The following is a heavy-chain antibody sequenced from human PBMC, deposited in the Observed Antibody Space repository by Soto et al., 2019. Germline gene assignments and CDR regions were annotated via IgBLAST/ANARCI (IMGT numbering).Heavy chain of an antibody. J-gene: IGHJ4*02. CDR2: SRSDGRST. CDR3: ERVSNWSGSYDAGDN. CDR1: GFTFTSYW. D-gene: IGHD1-26*01. V-gene: IGHV3-74*01. Sequence: VQLVESGGGLVQSGGSLRLSCAASGFTFTSYWMFWVRQAPGKGLGWVSRSRSDGRSTTYADSVKGRVTISRDNAKNTLYMQMNSLRAEESAVYYCERVSNWSGSYDAGDNWGQGTLVTVSS.